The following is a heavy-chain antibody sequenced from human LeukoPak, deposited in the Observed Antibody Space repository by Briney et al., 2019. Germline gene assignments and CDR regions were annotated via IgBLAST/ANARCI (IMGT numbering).Heavy chain of an antibody. D-gene: IGHD3-10*01. V-gene: IGHV1-18*01. Sequence: ASVEVSCKASGYTFTSYGISWVRQAPGQGLEWMGWISAYNGNTNYAQKLQGRVTMTTDTSTSTAYMELRSLRSDDTAVYYCARGSTGYYGSGSEYWGQGTLVTVSS. CDR2: ISAYNGNT. J-gene: IGHJ4*02. CDR3: ARGSTGYYGSGSEY. CDR1: GYTFTSYG.